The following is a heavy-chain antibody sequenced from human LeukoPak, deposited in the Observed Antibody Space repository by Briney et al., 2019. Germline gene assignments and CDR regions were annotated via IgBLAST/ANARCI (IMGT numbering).Heavy chain of an antibody. CDR2: ISGSGGST. D-gene: IGHD3-10*01. CDR1: GFTFSSYA. CDR3: ARDYSSGSYPRIYFDY. Sequence: GGSLRLSCAASGFTFSSYAMSWVRQAPGKGLEWVSAISGSGGSTYYADSVKGRFTISRDNSKSTLYVQMNSLRAEDTAVYYCARDYSSGSYPRIYFDYWGQGTLVTVSS. V-gene: IGHV3-23*01. J-gene: IGHJ4*02.